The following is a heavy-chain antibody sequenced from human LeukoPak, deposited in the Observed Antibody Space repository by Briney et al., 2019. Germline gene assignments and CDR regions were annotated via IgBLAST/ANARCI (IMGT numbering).Heavy chain of an antibody. CDR3: VREMGSSSYVFDF. D-gene: IGHD6-13*01. V-gene: IGHV3-21*01. CDR1: GFTFSSYS. J-gene: IGHJ3*01. Sequence: PGGSLRLSCSASGFTFSSYSMNWVRQAPGKGLEWVSSISSSSSYIYYADSVKGRFTISRDNAKNSLYLQMNSLRAEDTAVYHCVREMGSSSYVFDFWGQGTMVTVSS. CDR2: ISSSSSYI.